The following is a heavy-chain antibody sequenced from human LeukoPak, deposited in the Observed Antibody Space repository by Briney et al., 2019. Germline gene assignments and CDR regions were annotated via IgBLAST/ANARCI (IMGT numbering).Heavy chain of an antibody. CDR1: GGSFSGYY. CDR2: INDSGST. Sequence: SETLSLTCAVYGGSFSGYYWSWIRQPPGKGLEWIGEINDSGSTNYNPSFKSRLTISIDKSKNQFSLKLTSVTAADSAVYFCARGPLLGDDYDPPFRYWGQGTLVTVSS. D-gene: IGHD4/OR15-4a*01. J-gene: IGHJ4*02. CDR3: ARGPLLGDDYDPPFRY. V-gene: IGHV4-34*01.